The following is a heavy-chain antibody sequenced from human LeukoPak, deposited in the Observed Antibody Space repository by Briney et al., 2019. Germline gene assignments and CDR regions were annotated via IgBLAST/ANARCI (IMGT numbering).Heavy chain of an antibody. J-gene: IGHJ4*02. V-gene: IGHV4-34*01. D-gene: IGHD2-15*01. CDR3: ARAHCSGGSCYRFDY. CDR1: GGSFSGYY. CDR2: INHSGST. Sequence: SETPSLTCAVYGGSFSGYYWSWIRQPPGKGLEWIGEINHSGSTNYNPSLKSRVTISVDTSKNQFSLKLSSVTAADTAVYYCARAHCSGGSCYRFDYWGQGTLVTVSS.